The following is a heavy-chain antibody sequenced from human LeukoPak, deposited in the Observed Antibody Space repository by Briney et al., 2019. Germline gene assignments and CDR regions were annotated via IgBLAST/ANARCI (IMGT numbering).Heavy chain of an antibody. V-gene: IGHV3-7*04. J-gene: IGHJ4*02. Sequence: GGSLRLSCAVSGFSFSNFWMSWVRQAPGRGLEWVANIHPEGNEKYHVESVKGRFTISRDNTKNLLFLQMNGLRVEDTAVDYCARGDDPSGDDWGQGTLVTVSS. CDR2: IHPEGNEK. CDR1: GFSFSNFW. D-gene: IGHD1-1*01. CDR3: ARGDDPSGDD.